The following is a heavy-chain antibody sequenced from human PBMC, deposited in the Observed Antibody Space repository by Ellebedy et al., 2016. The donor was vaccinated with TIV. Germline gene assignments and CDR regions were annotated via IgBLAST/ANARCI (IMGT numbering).Heavy chain of an antibody. J-gene: IGHJ6*02. CDR2: ISSSSSYI. CDR1: GFTFSSYS. Sequence: GGSLRLXCAASGFTFSSYSMNWVRQAPGKGLEWVSSISSSSSYIYYADSVKGRFTISRDNAKNSLYLQMNSLRAEDTAVYYCATYFDWKGMDVWGQGTTVTVSS. D-gene: IGHD3-9*01. V-gene: IGHV3-21*01. CDR3: ATYFDWKGMDV.